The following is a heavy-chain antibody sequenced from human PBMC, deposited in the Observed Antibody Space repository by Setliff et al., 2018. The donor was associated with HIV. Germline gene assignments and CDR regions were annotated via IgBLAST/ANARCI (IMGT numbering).Heavy chain of an antibody. J-gene: IGHJ5*02. CDR1: GYTFLNYG. Sequence: ASVKVSCKASGYTFLNYGISWVRQTPGRGLEWMAWINVGNGNTKTARKFQGRVALTTDTSTSTAHMELRSLRSDDTAVYYCARDSGMAVVGTWRRLDPWGQGTLVTVSS. D-gene: IGHD6-19*01. V-gene: IGHV1-18*01. CDR2: INVGNGNT. CDR3: ARDSGMAVVGTWRRLDP.